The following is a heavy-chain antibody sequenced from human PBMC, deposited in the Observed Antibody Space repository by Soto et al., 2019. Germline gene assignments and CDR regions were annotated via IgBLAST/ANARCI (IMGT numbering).Heavy chain of an antibody. CDR1: GYTFTSYY. D-gene: IGHD3-10*01. Sequence: ASVKVSCKASGYTFTSYYMHWVRQAPGQGLEWMGIINPSGGSTSYAQKFQGRVTMTRDTSTSTVYMELSSLRSEDTAVYYCASLRGPMVRGVINPAGWYFDLWGRGTLVTVSS. CDR2: INPSGGST. J-gene: IGHJ2*01. CDR3: ASLRGPMVRGVINPAGWYFDL. V-gene: IGHV1-46*01.